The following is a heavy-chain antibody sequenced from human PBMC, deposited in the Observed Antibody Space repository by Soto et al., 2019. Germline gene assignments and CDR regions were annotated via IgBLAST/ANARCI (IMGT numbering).Heavy chain of an antibody. CDR1: GFTFGSYG. V-gene: IGHV3-30*03. CDR3: SFEGIYYRDYRRDAFDI. D-gene: IGHD4-17*01. Sequence: QVQLVESGGGVVQPGRSLRLSCAASGFTFGSYGMHWVRQAPGKGLEWVAVISYDGSNKYYADSVKGRFTISRDNSKNKLCLQMNSLRAEGTAVYSCSFEGIYYRDYRRDAFDIWGQGTMVTVSS. CDR2: ISYDGSNK. J-gene: IGHJ3*02.